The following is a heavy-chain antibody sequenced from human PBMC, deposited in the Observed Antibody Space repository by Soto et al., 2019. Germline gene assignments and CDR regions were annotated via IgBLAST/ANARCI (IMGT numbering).Heavy chain of an antibody. CDR1: GGTFGSQG. CDR3: ARGAMANFDY. J-gene: IGHJ4*02. Sequence: SVKVTCKASGGTFGSQGIAWVRQAPGQGLEWMGGFIAMLGTPTYAKKVQGRATISADESLTSSYLELRSLRSEDTGVYFCARGAMANFDYWGQGTVVTVSS. D-gene: IGHD5-18*01. CDR2: FIAMLGTP. V-gene: IGHV1-69*13.